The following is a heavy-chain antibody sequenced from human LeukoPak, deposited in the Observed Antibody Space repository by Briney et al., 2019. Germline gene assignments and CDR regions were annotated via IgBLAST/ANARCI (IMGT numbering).Heavy chain of an antibody. CDR1: GFTFSSYA. Sequence: GGSLRLSCAASGFTFSSYAMHWVRQAPGKGLEWVAVISYDGSNKYYADSVKGRFTISRDNSKNTLYLQMNSLRAEDTAVYYCARDQGSNWNGDYYYGMDVWGQGTTVTVSS. J-gene: IGHJ6*02. D-gene: IGHD1-1*01. V-gene: IGHV3-30-3*01. CDR3: ARDQGSNWNGDYYYGMDV. CDR2: ISYDGSNK.